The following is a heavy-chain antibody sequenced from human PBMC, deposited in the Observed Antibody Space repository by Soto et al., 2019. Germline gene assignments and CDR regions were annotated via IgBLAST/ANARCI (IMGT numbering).Heavy chain of an antibody. J-gene: IGHJ4*02. V-gene: IGHV3-48*03. CDR1: GFGFSNYE. CDR3: ARGDCKTSCYIGF. CDR2: ITSSGGAT. D-gene: IGHD2-2*02. Sequence: EVQLVESGGGLVQPGGSLRLSCAASGFGFSNYEMNWVRQAPGKGLEWVSYITSSGGATMYADSVKGRFTISRDNAKDSLYLQMNSLRVEATAVYYCARGDCKTSCYIGFWGQGALVTVSS.